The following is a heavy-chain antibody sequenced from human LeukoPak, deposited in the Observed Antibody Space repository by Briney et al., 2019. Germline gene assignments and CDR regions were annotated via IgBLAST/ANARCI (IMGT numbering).Heavy chain of an antibody. CDR1: TSR. V-gene: IGHV1-18*01. CDR3: ARDLWNFYDDSGYYRDFDS. J-gene: IGHJ5*01. CDR2: IGSYGGDT. D-gene: IGHD3-22*01. Sequence: GASVKVSCKATSRISWVRQAPGQGLERMGWIGSYGGDTYYAQKFQGRVTVTTDTSTSTVYMELRSLRSDDTAVYYCARDLWNFYDDSGYYRDFDSWGQGTLVTVSS.